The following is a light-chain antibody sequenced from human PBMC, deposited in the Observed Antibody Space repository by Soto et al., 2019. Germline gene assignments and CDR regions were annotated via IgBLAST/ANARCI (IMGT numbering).Light chain of an antibody. CDR1: QSVSSN. CDR2: DAS. V-gene: IGKV3-15*01. CDR3: QQYNNWPPMA. Sequence: EIVMTQSPATLSVSPGERATLSCMASQSVSSNLAWYQQKPGQAPSLLIYDASTRATGIPARFSGSGSGTEFTLTISSLQSEDFAVYYCQQYNNWPPMAFGQGTKVEIK. J-gene: IGKJ1*01.